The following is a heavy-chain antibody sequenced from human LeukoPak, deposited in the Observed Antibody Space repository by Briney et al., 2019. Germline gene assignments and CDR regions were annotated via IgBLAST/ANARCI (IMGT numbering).Heavy chain of an antibody. V-gene: IGHV5-51*01. D-gene: IGHD3-22*01. J-gene: IGHJ4*02. Sequence: GESLKISCKSSGYSFTSYWIGWVRQMPGKGLEWMGIIYPGDSDTKYSPSFQGQVTNSADKSIDTAYLQWSSLKASDTAVYYCARPYDSSGYWGGFDCWGQGTLVTVSS. CDR3: ARPYDSSGYWGGFDC. CDR1: GYSFTSYW. CDR2: IYPGDSDT.